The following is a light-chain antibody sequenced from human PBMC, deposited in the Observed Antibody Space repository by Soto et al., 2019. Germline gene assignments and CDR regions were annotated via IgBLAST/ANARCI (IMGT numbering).Light chain of an antibody. Sequence: DIQMTQSPSTLSASVGDRVTITCRASQSLSDWLAWYQQKPGTAPKLLIYRASSLEDEVPSRFSGSGSGTEFTLTISSLQPGDFATYYCQQYSDYPLTFGGGTKVEIK. V-gene: IGKV1-5*03. CDR1: QSLSDW. J-gene: IGKJ4*01. CDR3: QQYSDYPLT. CDR2: RAS.